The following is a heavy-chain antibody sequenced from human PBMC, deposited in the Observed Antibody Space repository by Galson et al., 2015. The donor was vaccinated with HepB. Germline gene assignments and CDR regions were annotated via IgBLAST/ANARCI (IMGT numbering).Heavy chain of an antibody. V-gene: IGHV1-69*13. D-gene: IGHD2-2*01. CDR1: GVTFSSYA. Sequence: SVKVSCKASGVTFSSYAISWVRQAPGQGLEWMGGIIPIFGTANYAQKFQGRVTITADYSTSTVYVELSSLRSEDTAVYYCARGYCSSTSCYVSPGDYFDHWGQGTLVTVSS. J-gene: IGHJ4*02. CDR3: ARGYCSSTSCYVSPGDYFDH. CDR2: IIPIFGTA.